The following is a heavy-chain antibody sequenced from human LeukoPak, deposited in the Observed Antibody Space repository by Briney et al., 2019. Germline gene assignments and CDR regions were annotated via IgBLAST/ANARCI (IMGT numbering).Heavy chain of an antibody. J-gene: IGHJ4*02. D-gene: IGHD6-25*01. CDR1: GYSFSYFG. V-gene: IGHV1-18*01. CDR2: INCYNGNT. Sequence: ASVKVSCKASGYSFSYFGINWVRQAPGQGLEWMGWINCYNGNTNYAQKSEGRLTLTTDTATSSVYMELRNLRSDDTAVYYCARGLDAAAGLANFDYWGQGTLVTVSS. CDR3: ARGLDAAAGLANFDY.